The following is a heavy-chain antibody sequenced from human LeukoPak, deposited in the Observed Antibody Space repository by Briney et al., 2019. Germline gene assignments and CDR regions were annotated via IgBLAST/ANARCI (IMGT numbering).Heavy chain of an antibody. D-gene: IGHD3-10*01. CDR3: TREGSYGSGTYGAGDY. V-gene: IGHV3-66*01. J-gene: IGHJ4*02. CDR2: IYSGGST. CDR1: GFPVSSNY. Sequence: GGSLRLSCAASGFPVSSNYMSWVRQARGEGREWLSVIYSGGSTYYADSVKGRFNISRDNAKSTLYLQMNSLRADDTGVDYCTREGSYGSGTYGAGDYWGQGALVTVSS.